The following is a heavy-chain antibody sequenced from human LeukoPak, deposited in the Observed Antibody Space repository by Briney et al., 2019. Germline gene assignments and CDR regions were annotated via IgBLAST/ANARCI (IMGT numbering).Heavy chain of an antibody. Sequence: SETLSLTCTVCGGSISIYYWSWIRQPDGKGLEWIGRIYTSGSTNYNPSLKSRVTMSVDTSKNQFSLKLSSVTAADTAVYYCARDHMEDYGLYYYYGMDVWGQGTTVTVSS. D-gene: IGHD4-17*01. CDR2: IYTSGST. CDR3: ARDHMEDYGLYYYYGMDV. V-gene: IGHV4-4*07. CDR1: GGSISIYY. J-gene: IGHJ6*02.